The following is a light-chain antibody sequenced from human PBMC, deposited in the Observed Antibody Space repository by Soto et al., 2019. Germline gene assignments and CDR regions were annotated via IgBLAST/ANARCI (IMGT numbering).Light chain of an antibody. Sequence: MVLTQSPGTLSLSPGERATLSCRASQSVTTQLAWYQQKPGQAPRLLIYGASSRATGIPDRFSGSGSGTDFTLTISRLEPEDFAVYYCQQYGSSPLVTFGGGTKVDI. V-gene: IGKV3-20*01. CDR1: QSVTTQ. CDR3: QQYGSSPLVT. CDR2: GAS. J-gene: IGKJ4*01.